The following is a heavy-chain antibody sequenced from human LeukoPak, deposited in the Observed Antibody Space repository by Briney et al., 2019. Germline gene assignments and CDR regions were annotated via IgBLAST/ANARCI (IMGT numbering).Heavy chain of an antibody. J-gene: IGHJ4*02. CDR3: ARAWGYCDY. CDR2: IKKDGSGK. V-gene: IGHV3-7*01. CDR1: GFTFSSYW. Sequence: GGSLRLSCAASGFTFSSYWMSWVRQARGKGLEWVANIKKDGSGKYYVDSVKGRFIISRDNAKNSLYLQMNSLRVESTAVYYCARAWGYCDYCGQGTLATVSS. D-gene: IGHD3-16*01.